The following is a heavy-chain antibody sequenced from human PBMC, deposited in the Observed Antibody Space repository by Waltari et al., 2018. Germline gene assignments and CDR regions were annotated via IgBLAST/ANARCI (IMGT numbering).Heavy chain of an antibody. CDR2: IIPIVGTA. CDR1: GGTFSSYA. CDR3: ARDSRSGRKYYYYYMDV. V-gene: IGHV1-69*05. Sequence: QVQLVQSGAEVKKPGSSVKVSCKASGGTFSSYAISWVRQAPGQGLEWMGGIIPIVGTANYAQKFQGRATITTDESTSTAYMELSSLRSEDTAVYYCARDSRSGRKYYYYYMDVWGKGTTVTVSS. D-gene: IGHD3-10*01. J-gene: IGHJ6*03.